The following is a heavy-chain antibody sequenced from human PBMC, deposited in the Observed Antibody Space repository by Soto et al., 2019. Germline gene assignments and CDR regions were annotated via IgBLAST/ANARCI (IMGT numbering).Heavy chain of an antibody. V-gene: IGHV3-30*18. CDR2: ISYDGSNK. D-gene: IGHD6-19*01. CDR1: GFTFSSYG. Sequence: QVQLVESGGGVVQPGRSLRLSCAASGFTFSSYGMHWVRQAPGKGLEWVAVISYDGSNKYYADSVKGRFTISRDNSKNTLYLQMNSLRAEDTAVYYCAKDEESGWYSNYYYGRDVWGQGTTVTVSS. CDR3: AKDEESGWYSNYYYGRDV. J-gene: IGHJ6*02.